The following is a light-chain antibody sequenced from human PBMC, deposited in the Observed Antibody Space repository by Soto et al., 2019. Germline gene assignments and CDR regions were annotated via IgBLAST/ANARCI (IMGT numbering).Light chain of an antibody. CDR3: QQYGRAPLPWT. Sequence: EIVLSQSPGTLSLSPGERATLSCRASQRVSSSYLAGYQQKHGQAPRLLIYGPSSRATGITDRFSGSGSGTDFILTISRLEPEDSAVYYYQQYGRAPLPWTFGQVTKVDIK. V-gene: IGKV3-20*01. J-gene: IGKJ1*01. CDR2: GPS. CDR1: QRVSSSY.